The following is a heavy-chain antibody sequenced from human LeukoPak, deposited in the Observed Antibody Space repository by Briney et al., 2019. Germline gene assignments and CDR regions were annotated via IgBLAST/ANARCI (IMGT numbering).Heavy chain of an antibody. J-gene: IGHJ3*02. D-gene: IGHD3-3*01. V-gene: IGHV1-69*13. CDR2: IIPICGTA. CDR1: GGTFSSYA. Sequence: SVKVSCKASGGTFSSYAISWVRQAPGQGLEWMGGIIPICGTANYAQKFQGRVTITADESKTTAYMQLSSLRSEDTAGYYCWRSSSKFVAWYGAFAIWGQGKMVTVSS. CDR3: WRSSSKFVAWYGAFAI.